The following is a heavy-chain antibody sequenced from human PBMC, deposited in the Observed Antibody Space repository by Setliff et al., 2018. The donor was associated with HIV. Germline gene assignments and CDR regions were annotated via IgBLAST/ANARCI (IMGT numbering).Heavy chain of an antibody. Sequence: GGSLRLSCAASGITFSSYAMSWVRQAPGKGLEWVSSISGSGGSPYYADSVKGRFTISRDNSKNTLYLQMNSLRAEDTAVYYCAKDLVYYDSSGDLDYWGQGTLVTVSS. J-gene: IGHJ4*02. CDR1: GITFSSYA. CDR2: ISGSGGSP. D-gene: IGHD3-22*01. CDR3: AKDLVYYDSSGDLDY. V-gene: IGHV3-23*01.